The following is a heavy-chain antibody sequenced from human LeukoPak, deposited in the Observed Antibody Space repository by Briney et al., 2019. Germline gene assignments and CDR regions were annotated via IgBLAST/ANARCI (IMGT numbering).Heavy chain of an antibody. Sequence: ASVKVSCKASRYTFTDFYMHWVRQAPGQGLQWMGWINPHTGGTNYAQDFQGRVTVTGDTSISTAYFELNRLKSDDTAVYYCARGPIAVVPAARWAFDIWGQGTMVTVSS. CDR1: RYTFTDFY. D-gene: IGHD2-2*01. CDR3: ARGPIAVVPAARWAFDI. CDR2: INPHTGGT. V-gene: IGHV1-2*02. J-gene: IGHJ3*02.